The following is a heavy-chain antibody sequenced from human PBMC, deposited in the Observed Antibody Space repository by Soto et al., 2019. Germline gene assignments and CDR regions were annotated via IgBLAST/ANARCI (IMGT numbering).Heavy chain of an antibody. V-gene: IGHV3-23*01. D-gene: IGHD5-12*01. J-gene: IGHJ4*02. CDR3: ATRNPFFMATIPRDFDY. CDR1: GFTFSSYA. CDR2: ISGSGGST. Sequence: GGSLRLSCAASGFTFSSYAMSWVRQAPGKGLEWVSAISGSGGSTYYADSVKGRFTISRDNSKNTLYLQMNSLRAEDTAVYYCATRNPFFMATIPRDFDYWGQGSLVTVSS.